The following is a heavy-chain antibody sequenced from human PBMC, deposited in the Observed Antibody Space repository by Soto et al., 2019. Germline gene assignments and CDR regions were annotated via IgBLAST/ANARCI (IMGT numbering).Heavy chain of an antibody. J-gene: IGHJ6*02. CDR2: INPSGGST. CDR1: GYTFTSYY. V-gene: IGHV1-46*01. Sequence: ASVKVSCKASGYTFTSYYMHWVRQAPGQGLEWMGIINPSGGSTSYAQKFQGRVTMTRDTSTSTVYMELSNLRSEDTAVYYCARTDYDSSHYYYYGMDVWGQGTTVTVSS. D-gene: IGHD3-22*01. CDR3: ARTDYDSSHYYYYGMDV.